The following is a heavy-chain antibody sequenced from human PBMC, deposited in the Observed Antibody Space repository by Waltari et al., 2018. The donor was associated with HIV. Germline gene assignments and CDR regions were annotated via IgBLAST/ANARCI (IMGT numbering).Heavy chain of an antibody. D-gene: IGHD1-26*01. CDR1: GGSISSYY. CDR3: ARSGPYYGMDV. J-gene: IGHJ6*02. V-gene: IGHV4-59*01. Sequence: QVQLQESGPGLVRPSATLALTCPVTGGSISSYYLSWIRQPPWKGLEWIGYIYYSGSTNYNPSLKSRVTISVDTSKNQFSLKLSSVTAADTAVYYCARSGPYYGMDVWGQGTTVTVSS. CDR2: IYYSGST.